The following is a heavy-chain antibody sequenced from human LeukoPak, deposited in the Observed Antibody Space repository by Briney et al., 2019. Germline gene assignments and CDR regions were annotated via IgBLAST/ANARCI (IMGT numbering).Heavy chain of an antibody. CDR3: ARVVVVVAATHLFDY. V-gene: IGHV4-39*01. CDR1: GGSISSSSYY. J-gene: IGHJ4*02. D-gene: IGHD2-15*01. CDR2: IYYSGST. Sequence: PSETLSLTCTVSGGSISSSSYYWGWIRQPPGKGLEWIGSIYYSGSTSYNPSLKSRVTISVDTSKNQFSLKLSSVTAADTAVYYCARVVVVVAATHLFDYWGQGTLVTVSS.